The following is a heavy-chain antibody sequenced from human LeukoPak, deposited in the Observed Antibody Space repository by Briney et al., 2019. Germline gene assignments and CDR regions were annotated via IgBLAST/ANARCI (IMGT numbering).Heavy chain of an antibody. Sequence: SETLSLTCTVSGGSISSSSYYWGWIRQPPGKGLEWIGSIYYSGSTYYNPSLKSRVTISVDTSKNQFSLKLSSVTAADTAVYYCAKSIAVAGTVLVGMDVWGQGTTVTVSS. CDR2: IYYSGST. D-gene: IGHD6-19*01. CDR3: AKSIAVAGTVLVGMDV. V-gene: IGHV4-39*01. CDR1: GGSISSSSYY. J-gene: IGHJ6*02.